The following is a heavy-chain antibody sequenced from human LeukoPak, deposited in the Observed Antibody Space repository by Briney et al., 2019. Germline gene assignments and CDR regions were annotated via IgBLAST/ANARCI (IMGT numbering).Heavy chain of an antibody. CDR3: ARDGRAASDSDAFDI. CDR2: ISAYNGNT. Sequence: ASVKVSCKASGYTFTSYGISWVQQAPGQGLEWMGWISAYNGNTNYAQKLQGRVTMTTDTSTSTAYMELRSLRSDDTAVYYCARDGRAASDSDAFDIWGQGTMVTVSS. J-gene: IGHJ3*02. CDR1: GYTFTSYG. D-gene: IGHD5-18*01. V-gene: IGHV1-18*01.